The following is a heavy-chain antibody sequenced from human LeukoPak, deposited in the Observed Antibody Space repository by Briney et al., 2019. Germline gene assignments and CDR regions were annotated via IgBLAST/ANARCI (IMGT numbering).Heavy chain of an antibody. CDR3: ARSNKLGGYYYGMDV. CDR1: GGSVRSDISH. J-gene: IGHJ6*02. V-gene: IGHV4-61*01. CDR2: VHYSGST. D-gene: IGHD1/OR15-1a*01. Sequence: SETLSLTCSVSGGSVRSDISHWSWIRQPPGKGLEWIGYVHYSGSTNYNPSLKSRVTISVDTSKNQFSLKLSSVTAADTAVYYCARSNKLGGYYYGMDVWGQGTTVAVSS.